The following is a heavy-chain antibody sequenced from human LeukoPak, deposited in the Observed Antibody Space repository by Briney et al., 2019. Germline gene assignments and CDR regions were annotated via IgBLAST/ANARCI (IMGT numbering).Heavy chain of an antibody. Sequence: RGSLRLSCAASGFTFSSYAMSWVRQAPGKGLEWVSAISGSGGSTYYADSVKGRFTISRDNSKNTLYLQMNSLRAEDTAVYYCAKALYSYGTFDYWGQGTLVTVSS. J-gene: IGHJ4*02. CDR3: AKALYSYGTFDY. CDR1: GFTFSSYA. CDR2: ISGSGGST. V-gene: IGHV3-23*01. D-gene: IGHD5-18*01.